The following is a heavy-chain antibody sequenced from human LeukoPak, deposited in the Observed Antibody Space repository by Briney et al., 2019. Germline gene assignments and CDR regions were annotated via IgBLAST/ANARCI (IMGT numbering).Heavy chain of an antibody. CDR2: ISGSGGST. J-gene: IGHJ4*02. Sequence: GGSLRLSCAASGFTFSSYAMSWVRQAPGKGLEWVSDISGSGGSTYDADSVKGRFTISRDNSKNTLYLQMNSLRAEDTAVYYCAKPAGSTGAFDYWGQGTLVTVSS. D-gene: IGHD1-14*01. CDR1: GFTFSSYA. V-gene: IGHV3-23*01. CDR3: AKPAGSTGAFDY.